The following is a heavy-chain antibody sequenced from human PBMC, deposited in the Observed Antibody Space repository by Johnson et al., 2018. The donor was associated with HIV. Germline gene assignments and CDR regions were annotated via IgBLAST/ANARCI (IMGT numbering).Heavy chain of an antibody. CDR2: IRHDGNNK. CDR3: ARDGNYYGLSGAFDI. J-gene: IGHJ3*02. CDR1: GFTFSNYG. Sequence: QVQLVESGGGVVQPGGSRRLSCAAFGFTFSNYGMHWVRLAPGKGLEWVAFIRHDGNNKYYADSVKGRFTISRDNSKNTLYLQMNSLRAEDTAVYYCARDGNYYGLSGAFDIWGQGTMVTVS. D-gene: IGHD3-10*01. V-gene: IGHV3-30*02.